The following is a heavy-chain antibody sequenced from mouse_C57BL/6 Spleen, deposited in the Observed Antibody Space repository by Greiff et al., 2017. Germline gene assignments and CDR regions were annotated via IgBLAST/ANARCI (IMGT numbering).Heavy chain of an antibody. D-gene: IGHD1-1*01. V-gene: IGHV1-50*01. J-gene: IGHJ2*01. CDR2: IDPSDSYT. CDR1: GYTFTSYW. Sequence: VQLQQPGAELVKPGASVKLSCKASGYTFTSYWMQWVKQRPGQGLEWIGEIDPSDSYTNYNQKFKGKATLTVDTSSSTAYMQLSSLTSEDSAVYYCARGPITTVVATGYYFDYWGQGTTLTVSS. CDR3: ARGPITTVVATGYYFDY.